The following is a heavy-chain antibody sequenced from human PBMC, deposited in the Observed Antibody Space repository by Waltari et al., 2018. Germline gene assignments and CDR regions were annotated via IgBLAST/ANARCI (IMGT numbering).Heavy chain of an antibody. CDR2: IYYSGST. V-gene: IGHV4-34*01. Sequence: QVQLQQWGAGLLKPSETLSLTCAVYGGSFSGYYWSWIRQPPGKGLEWIGYIYYSGSTYYKQSRKSRVTISVDTSKNQFSLKLSSVTAADTAVYYCARALIIFGVVTTPFDYWGQGTLVTVSS. D-gene: IGHD3-3*01. J-gene: IGHJ4*02. CDR3: ARALIIFGVVTTPFDY. CDR1: GGSFSGYY.